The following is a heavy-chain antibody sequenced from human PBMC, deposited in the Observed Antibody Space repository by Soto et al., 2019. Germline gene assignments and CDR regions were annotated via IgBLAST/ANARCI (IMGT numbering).Heavy chain of an antibody. Sequence: GGSLRLSCAASGFSFSSYAMSWVRQAPGKGLEWVSGISGSGGSINYADSGKGRFTISRDNSKNTLFLQMNSLRAEDTAVYYCAKDPWTPLMYWGQGTLVTVSS. CDR1: GFSFSSYA. CDR3: AKDPWTPLMY. J-gene: IGHJ4*02. V-gene: IGHV3-23*01. CDR2: ISGSGGSI.